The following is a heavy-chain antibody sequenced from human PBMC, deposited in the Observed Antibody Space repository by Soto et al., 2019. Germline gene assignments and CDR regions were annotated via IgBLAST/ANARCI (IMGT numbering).Heavy chain of an antibody. CDR2: IYSGGST. J-gene: IGHJ3*02. CDR3: ARGGPWVVVPAAILDDAFDI. Sequence: GGSLRLSCAASGFTVSSNYMSWVRQAPGKGLEWVSVIYSGGSTYYADSVKGRFTISRDNSKNTLYLQMNSLRAEDTAVYYCARGGPWVVVPAAILDDAFDIWGQGTMVTVSS. V-gene: IGHV3-53*01. CDR1: GFTVSSNY. D-gene: IGHD2-2*02.